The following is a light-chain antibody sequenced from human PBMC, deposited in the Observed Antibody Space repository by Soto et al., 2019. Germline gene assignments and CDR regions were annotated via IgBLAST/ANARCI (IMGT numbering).Light chain of an antibody. CDR3: QQYGSSQGLT. J-gene: IGKJ4*01. CDR1: QSVSSSY. CDR2: GAS. Sequence: EIVLTQSPGTLSLSPGERATLSCRASQSVSSSYLAWYQQKPGQAPRLLIYGASSRATGIPDRFSGSGSGTDFTLIIIRLEPEDFAVYYCQQYGSSQGLTFGGGTKVEIK. V-gene: IGKV3-20*01.